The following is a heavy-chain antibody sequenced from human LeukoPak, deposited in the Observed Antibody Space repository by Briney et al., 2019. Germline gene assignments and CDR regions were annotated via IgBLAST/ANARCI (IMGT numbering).Heavy chain of an antibody. CDR1: GGFITSWN. CDR2: IHGSGET. J-gene: IGHJ4*02. V-gene: IGHV4-59*12. Sequence: PSATLSLTWAVSGGFITSWNWRWRRQPPGKGLEWIGHIHGSGETNYNPSFKGRVTISPDKSRTTVSLKVNTVTAADTAVYYCARDTKYSGSGTYFEDYFDGWGQGILVTVA. D-gene: IGHD3-10*01. CDR3: ARDTKYSGSGTYFEDYFDG.